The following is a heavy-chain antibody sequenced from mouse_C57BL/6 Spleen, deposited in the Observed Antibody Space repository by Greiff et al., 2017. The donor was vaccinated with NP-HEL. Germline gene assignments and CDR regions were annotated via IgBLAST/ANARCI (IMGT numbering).Heavy chain of an antibody. CDR1: GYTFTDYN. CDR2: INLNNGGT. V-gene: IGHV1-18*01. J-gene: IGHJ4*01. CDR3: ARESVGGAMDY. Sequence: EVQLQQSGPELVKPGASVKIPCKASGYTFTDYNMDWVKQSHGKSLEWIGDINLNNGGTIYNQKFKGKATLTVDKSSSTAYMELRSLTSEDTAVYYCARESVGGAMDYWSQGASVTVAS. D-gene: IGHD1-1*02.